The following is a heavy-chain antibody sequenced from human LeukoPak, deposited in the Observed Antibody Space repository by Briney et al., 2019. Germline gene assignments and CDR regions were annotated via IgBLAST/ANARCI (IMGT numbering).Heavy chain of an antibody. Sequence: GESLKISCKGSGSSFTSYWIGSVRQMPGKGLEWMGIIYPGDSDTRYSPSFQGQVTISAAKSISTAYLQWSSLKASDTAMYYCPSPPARGSQHYLGSWRQGTLVTVSS. V-gene: IGHV5-51*01. CDR1: GSSFTSYW. CDR2: IYPGDSDT. D-gene: IGHD2-2*01. J-gene: IGHJ4*02. CDR3: PSPPARGSQHYLGS.